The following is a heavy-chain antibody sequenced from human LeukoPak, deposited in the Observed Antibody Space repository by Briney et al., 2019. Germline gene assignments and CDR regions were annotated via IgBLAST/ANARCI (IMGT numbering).Heavy chain of an antibody. CDR1: GFTSSSYS. Sequence: GGSLRLSCAASGFTSSSYSMNWVRQAPGKGLEWVSSISSSSSYIYYADSVKGRFTISRDNAKNSLYLQMNSLRAEDTAVYYCARASYDILTGYQLPFDYWGQGTLVTVSS. J-gene: IGHJ4*02. CDR3: ARASYDILTGYQLPFDY. V-gene: IGHV3-21*01. CDR2: ISSSSSYI. D-gene: IGHD3-9*01.